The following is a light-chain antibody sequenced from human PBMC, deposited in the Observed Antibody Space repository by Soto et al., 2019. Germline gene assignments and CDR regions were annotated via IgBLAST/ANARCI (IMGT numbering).Light chain of an antibody. V-gene: IGLV2-14*01. CDR1: SSDVGRYNY. CDR3: SSYTSSTSAV. Sequence: QSALTQPASVSGSPGQSITISCTGTSSDVGRYNYVSWYQQHPGKAPKPMIYEVTNRPSGVSDRFSGSKSGNTASLTISGLQAEDEADYYCSSYTSSTSAVFGGGTKLTVL. J-gene: IGLJ3*02. CDR2: EVT.